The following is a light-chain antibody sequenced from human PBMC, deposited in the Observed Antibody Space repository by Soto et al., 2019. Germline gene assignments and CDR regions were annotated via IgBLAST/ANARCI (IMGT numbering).Light chain of an antibody. CDR2: ELS. J-gene: IGLJ2*01. CDR1: SSDIGGYTS. V-gene: IGLV2-8*01. Sequence: QSALTQPPSASVSPGQSVTISCTGTSSDIGGYTSVSWYQQHPGKAPKLMIYELSKRPSVVPDRFSGSKSCNTASLTVSGLQAEDEADDYCSSHAGSNNFVVFGGGTKLTVL. CDR3: SSHAGSNNFVV.